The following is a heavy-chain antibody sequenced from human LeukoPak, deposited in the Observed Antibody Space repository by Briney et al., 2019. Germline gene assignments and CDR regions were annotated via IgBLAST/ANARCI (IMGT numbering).Heavy chain of an antibody. J-gene: IGHJ4*02. CDR3: ARRSTVHDFDY. CDR2: IYYSGST. V-gene: IGHV4-59*08. Sequence: PSETLSLTCTVSGGTISSYYWSWIRQPPGKGLEWIGYIYYSGSTTYNPSLKSRVTISVDTSKNQFSLKESSVTAADTAVYYWARRSTVHDFDYWGQGTLVTVSS. D-gene: IGHD1-1*01. CDR1: GGTISSYY.